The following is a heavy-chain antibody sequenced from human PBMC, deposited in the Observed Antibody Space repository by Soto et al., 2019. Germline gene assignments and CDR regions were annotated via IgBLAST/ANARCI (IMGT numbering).Heavy chain of an antibody. CDR1: GFTFSSYS. D-gene: IGHD2-2*02. V-gene: IGHV3-21*01. CDR3: ARADCSSTSCYTLYGMDV. J-gene: IGHJ6*02. Sequence: PGGSLRLSCAASGFTFSSYSMNWVRQAPGKGLEWVSSISSSSSYIYYADSVKGRFTISRDNAKNSLYLQMNSLRAEDTAVYYCARADCSSTSCYTLYGMDVWGQGTTVTVSS. CDR2: ISSSSSYI.